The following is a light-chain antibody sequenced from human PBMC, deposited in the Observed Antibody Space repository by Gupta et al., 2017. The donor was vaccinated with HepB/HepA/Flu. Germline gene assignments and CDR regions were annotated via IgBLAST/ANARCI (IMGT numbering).Light chain of an antibody. Sequence: QSVLTQPPSASGTPGQRVTIPCSGSSSNIGSNYVYWYQQFPGTAPKLLIYRNNQRPSGVPDRFSGSKSGTTASLAISGLRSDDEADYYCATWDDSLSGYVFGNGTNVTVL. V-gene: IGLV1-47*01. CDR2: RNN. J-gene: IGLJ1*01. CDR3: ATWDDSLSGYV. CDR1: SSNIGSNY.